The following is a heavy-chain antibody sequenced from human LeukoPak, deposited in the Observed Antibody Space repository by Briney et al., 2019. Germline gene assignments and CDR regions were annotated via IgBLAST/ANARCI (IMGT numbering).Heavy chain of an antibody. CDR2: ISAYNGNT. CDR3: AREDYYGSGRTFDY. J-gene: IGHJ4*02. V-gene: IGHV1-18*04. CDR1: GYTFTNYY. Sequence: GASVKVSCKASGYTFTNYYMHWMRQAPGQGLEWMGWISAYNGNTNYAQKLQGRVTMTTDTSTSTAYMELRSLRSDDTAVYYCAREDYYGSGRTFDYWGQGTLVTVSS. D-gene: IGHD3-10*01.